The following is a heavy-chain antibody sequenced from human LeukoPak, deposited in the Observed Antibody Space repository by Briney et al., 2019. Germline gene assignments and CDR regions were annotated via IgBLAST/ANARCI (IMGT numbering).Heavy chain of an antibody. CDR1: GFTFGTYE. J-gene: IGHJ4*01. V-gene: IGHV3-48*03. D-gene: IGHD7-27*01. Sequence: GGSLRLSCAAPGFTFGTYEMNWVRQAPGKGLEWVSYISSDGGAINYADSVKGRFTISRDNAKNSLYLQMNSLRVEDTAVYYCARDLRVTGVYFDYWGHGTLVTVSS. CDR3: ARDLRVTGVYFDY. CDR2: ISSDGGAI.